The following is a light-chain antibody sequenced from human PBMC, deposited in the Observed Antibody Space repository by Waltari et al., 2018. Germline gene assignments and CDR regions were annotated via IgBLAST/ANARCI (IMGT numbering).Light chain of an antibody. Sequence: EIVLTQSPGTLSLSPGARATLSCRASQSVKSNELAWYQQKPGQAPRLLIYDTSNRATGIPDRFSGSGSGTDFILTISRLEAEDFVLYYWQQYGTPLTFGGGTKVEIK. V-gene: IGKV3-20*01. CDR1: QSVKSNE. CDR3: QQYGTPLT. J-gene: IGKJ4*01. CDR2: DTS.